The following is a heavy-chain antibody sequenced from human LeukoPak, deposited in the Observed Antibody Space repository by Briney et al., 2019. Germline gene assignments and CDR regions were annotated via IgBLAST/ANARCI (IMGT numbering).Heavy chain of an antibody. D-gene: IGHD2-15*01. V-gene: IGHV4-59*01. J-gene: IGHJ4*02. Sequence: SETLSLTCTVSGGSIRSYYWSWIRQPPGKGLEWIGYIYYTWSTNYNPSLKSRVTISVDTSKNQFYLNLSSVTAADTAVYYCARDRRSGEDSNFWGQGTLVTVSS. CDR2: IYYTWST. CDR1: GGSIRSYY. CDR3: ARDRRSGEDSNF.